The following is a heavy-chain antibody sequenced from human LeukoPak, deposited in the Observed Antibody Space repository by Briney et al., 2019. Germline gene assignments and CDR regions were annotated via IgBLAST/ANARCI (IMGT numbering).Heavy chain of an antibody. J-gene: IGHJ1*01. Sequence: NPSETLSLTCTVSGGSISSGSYYWSWIRQPAGKGLEWIGRIYTSGSTNYNPSLKSRVTISVDTSKNQFSLKLSSVTAADTAVYYCARVSSSSWYEEYFQHWGQGTLVTVSS. CDR1: GGSISSGSYY. D-gene: IGHD6-13*01. CDR3: ARVSSSSWYEEYFQH. CDR2: IYTSGST. V-gene: IGHV4-61*02.